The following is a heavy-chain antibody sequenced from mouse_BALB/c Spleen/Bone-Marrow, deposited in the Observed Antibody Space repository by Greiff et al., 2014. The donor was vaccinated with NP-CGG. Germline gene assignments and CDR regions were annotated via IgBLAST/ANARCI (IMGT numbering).Heavy chain of an antibody. CDR1: GFNIKDYY. CDR2: IDPENGDT. J-gene: IGHJ2*01. Sequence: VQLQQSGAELVRSGASVKLSCAASGFNIKDYYMHWVKQRPEQGLEWIGWIDPENGDTEYAPKFQGKATMTADTSSNTAYLQLSSLTSEDTAVYSGNARGDYDFDYFDYWGQGTTLTVSS. V-gene: IGHV14-4*02. D-gene: IGHD2-4*01. CDR3: NARGDYDFDYFDY.